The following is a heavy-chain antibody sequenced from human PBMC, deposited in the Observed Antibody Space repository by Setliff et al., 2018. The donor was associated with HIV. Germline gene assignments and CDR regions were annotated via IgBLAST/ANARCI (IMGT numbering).Heavy chain of an antibody. Sequence: ASVKVSCKASGYTFPNYGITWVRQAPGQGLEWMGWISAYNGNTNYAQKNQGRVTMTTDTFTSTAYMELRSLRSGDTAVYYCARDLGYSSSSGWFDPWGQGTLVTVSS. J-gene: IGHJ5*02. CDR1: GYTFPNYG. V-gene: IGHV1-18*04. CDR2: ISAYNGNT. D-gene: IGHD6-6*01. CDR3: ARDLGYSSSSGWFDP.